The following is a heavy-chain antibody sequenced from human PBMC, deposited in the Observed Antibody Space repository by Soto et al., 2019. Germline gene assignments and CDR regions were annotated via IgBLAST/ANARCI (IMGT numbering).Heavy chain of an antibody. J-gene: IGHJ5*02. V-gene: IGHV1-18*01. Sequence: ASVKVSCKASGYTFTSYGISWVRQAPGQGLEWIGWISAYNGNTNYAQKLQGRVTMTTDTSTSTAYMELRSLRSDDTAVYYCARIPGTTGTVVGWFDPWGQGTLVTVSS. CDR3: ARIPGTTGTVVGWFDP. D-gene: IGHD1-1*01. CDR2: ISAYNGNT. CDR1: GYTFTSYG.